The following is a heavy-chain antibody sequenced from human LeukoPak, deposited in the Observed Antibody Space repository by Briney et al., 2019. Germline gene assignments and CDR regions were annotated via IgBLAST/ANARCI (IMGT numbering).Heavy chain of an antibody. D-gene: IGHD2-15*01. CDR2: INPNSGGT. CDR1: GYTFTGYY. CDR3: ARYCSGGSCYAFDI. J-gene: IGHJ3*02. Sequence: ASVKVSCKASGYTFTGYYMHWVRQAPGQGLEWMGWINPNSGGTNYAQKFQGRVTMTRDTSISTAYMELSRLRSDDTAAYYCARYCSGGSCYAFDIWGQGTMVTVSS. V-gene: IGHV1-2*02.